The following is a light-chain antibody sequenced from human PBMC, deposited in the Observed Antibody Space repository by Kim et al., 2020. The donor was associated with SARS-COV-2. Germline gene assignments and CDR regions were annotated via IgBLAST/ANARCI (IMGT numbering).Light chain of an antibody. CDR2: DAS. V-gene: IGKV1-33*01. CDR3: QQYDNLRMYT. CDR1: QDISNY. Sequence: ASVGDRVTITCQASQDISNYFNWYQQKPGKAPKLLIYDASNLETGVPSRFSGSGSGTDFTFTISSLQPEDIATYYCQQYDNLRMYTFGQGTKLEI. J-gene: IGKJ2*01.